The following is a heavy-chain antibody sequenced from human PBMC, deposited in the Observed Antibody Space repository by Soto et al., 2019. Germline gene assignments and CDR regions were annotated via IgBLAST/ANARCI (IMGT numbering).Heavy chain of an antibody. CDR2: IYYSGST. CDR3: ARAYGDYEPFDY. CDR1: GGSISSGGYY. J-gene: IGHJ4*02. V-gene: IGHV4-31*03. D-gene: IGHD4-17*01. Sequence: SETLSLTCTVSGGSISSGGYYWSWIRQHPGKGLEWIGYIYYSGSTYYNPSLKSRVTISVDTSKNQFSLKLSSVTAADTAVYYCARAYGDYEPFDYWGQGTLVTVSS.